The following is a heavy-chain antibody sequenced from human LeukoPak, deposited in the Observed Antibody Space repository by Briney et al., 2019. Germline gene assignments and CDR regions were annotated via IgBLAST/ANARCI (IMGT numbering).Heavy chain of an antibody. D-gene: IGHD6-13*01. V-gene: IGHV1-18*01. CDR1: GYTFTSYG. CDR3: ARAHSVAGYYYYHYYMDV. Sequence: ASVKVSCKASGYTFTSYGISWVRQAPGQGLEWMGWISAYNGNTNYAQKLQGRVTMTTDTSTSTAYMELRSLRSDDTAVYYCARAHSVAGYYYYHYYMDVWGKGTTVTVSS. J-gene: IGHJ6*03. CDR2: ISAYNGNT.